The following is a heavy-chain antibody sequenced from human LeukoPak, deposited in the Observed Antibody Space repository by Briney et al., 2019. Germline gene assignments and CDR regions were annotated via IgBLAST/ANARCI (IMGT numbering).Heavy chain of an antibody. J-gene: IGHJ4*02. CDR1: GFTFSSYW. V-gene: IGHV3-7*01. CDR2: IKKDGSEK. CDR3: ARDLSGVTGYTYGRGIDY. D-gene: IGHD5-18*01. Sequence: GGYLRLYCAASGFTFSSYWMSWVRQAPGKGLEWVANIKKDGSEKYYVDSVKGRFTISRDNAKTSLYLQMNSLRAEDTAVYYCARDLSGVTGYTYGRGIDYWGQGTLVTVSS.